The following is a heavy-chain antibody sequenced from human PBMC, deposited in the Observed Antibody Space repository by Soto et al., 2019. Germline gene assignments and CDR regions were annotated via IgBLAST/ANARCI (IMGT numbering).Heavy chain of an antibody. CDR1: GFTFENHS. Sequence: PXESLSLSSTFSGFTFENHSINWVRQPPGKGLEWVGLIRNQTYGGAPEYAAAMKGRFTISRDDSKNIAYLQMNNLKTEDSGVYYCSKAESPNVAYFFDHWGQGTLVTVSS. V-gene: IGHV3-49*02. CDR2: IRNQTYGGAP. J-gene: IGHJ4*02. D-gene: IGHD3-10*01. CDR3: SKAESPNVAYFFDH.